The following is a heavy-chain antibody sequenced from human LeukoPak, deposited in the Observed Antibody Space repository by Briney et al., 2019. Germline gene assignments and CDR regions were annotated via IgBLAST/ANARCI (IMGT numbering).Heavy chain of an antibody. V-gene: IGHV4-34*01. CDR2: INHSRST. CDR1: SGSFSGFY. J-gene: IGHJ2*01. CDR3: ARVPKYFDL. Sequence: SETLSLTCAVYSGSFSGFYWTWLRQPPGKGLEWIGQINHSRSTHYNPSLKSRVTISVDTSKNQFSLKLSSVTAADTAVYYCARVPKYFDLWGRGTLVTVSS.